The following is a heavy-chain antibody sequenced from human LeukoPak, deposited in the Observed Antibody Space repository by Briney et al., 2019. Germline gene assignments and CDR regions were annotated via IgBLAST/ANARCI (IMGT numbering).Heavy chain of an antibody. CDR1: GGTFSSYA. V-gene: IGHV1-69*13. Sequence: SVKVSCKASGGTFSSYAISGVRQAPGQGLEWMGGIIPIFGTANYAQKFQGRVTITADESTSTAYMELSSLRSEDTAVYYCAGWQLRFEEYYFDYWGQGTLVTVSS. CDR2: IIPIFGTA. J-gene: IGHJ4*02. D-gene: IGHD5-12*01. CDR3: AGWQLRFEEYYFDY.